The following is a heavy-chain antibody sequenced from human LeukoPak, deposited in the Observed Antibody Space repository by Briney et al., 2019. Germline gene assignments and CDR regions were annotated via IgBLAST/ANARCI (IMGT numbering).Heavy chain of an antibody. CDR1: GFTFNNYY. D-gene: IGHD3-10*01. CDR2: INPNSGGT. V-gene: IGHV1-2*02. CDR3: ARGHYYGSGRPDAFDI. Sequence: ASVKVSCKASGFTFNNYYIHWVRQAPGQGLEWMGWINPNSGGTNYAQKFQGRVTMTRDTSISTAYMELSRLRSDDTAVYYCARGHYYGSGRPDAFDIWGQGTMVTVSS. J-gene: IGHJ3*02.